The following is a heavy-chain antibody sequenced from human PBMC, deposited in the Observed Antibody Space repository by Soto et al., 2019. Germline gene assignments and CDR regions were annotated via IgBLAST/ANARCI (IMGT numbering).Heavy chain of an antibody. D-gene: IGHD2-15*01. V-gene: IGHV3-11*06. J-gene: IGHJ6*02. CDR2: IDSSSSYI. Sequence: GGSLRLSCAASGFTFSDYYMSWIRQAPGKGLEWVSYIDSSSSYIKYADSVKGRFTISRDNAKNSLYLQMNSLRAEDTAVYHCARDGGKYCSAGSCYSGYYYYAMDVWGRGTTVTVSS. CDR1: GFTFSDYY. CDR3: ARDGGKYCSAGSCYSGYYYYAMDV.